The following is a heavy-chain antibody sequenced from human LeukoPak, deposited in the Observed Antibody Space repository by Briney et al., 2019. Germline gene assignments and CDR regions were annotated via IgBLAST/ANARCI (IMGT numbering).Heavy chain of an antibody. J-gene: IGHJ4*02. CDR3: ARVSGSGYYYIDY. CDR1: GFTFSSYS. Sequence: GGSLRLSCAASGFTFSSYSMNWVRQAPGKGLAWVSSISSSSSYIYYADSVKGRFTISRDNAKNSLYLQMNSLRAEDTAVYYCARVSGSGYYYIDYWGQGTLVTVSS. CDR2: ISSSSSYI. D-gene: IGHD3-3*01. V-gene: IGHV3-21*01.